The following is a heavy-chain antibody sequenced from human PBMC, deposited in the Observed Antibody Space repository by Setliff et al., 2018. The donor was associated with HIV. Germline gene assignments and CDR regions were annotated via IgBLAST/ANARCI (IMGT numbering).Heavy chain of an antibody. V-gene: IGHV4-34*01. CDR3: ARGPRVSAAVVETPSAY. D-gene: IGHD6-19*01. CDR1: GGSISAYY. Sequence: SETLSLTCTVSGGSISAYYWTWIRQSPHKRLEWVGEIDHTGSAYYNPSLTSRVTISVDTSKNRFSLELSSVTAADTALYYCARGPRVSAAVVETPSAYWGQGTRVTVSS. J-gene: IGHJ4*02. CDR2: IDHTGSA.